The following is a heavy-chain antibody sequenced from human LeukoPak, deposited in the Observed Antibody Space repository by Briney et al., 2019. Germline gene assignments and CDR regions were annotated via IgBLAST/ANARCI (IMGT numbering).Heavy chain of an antibody. V-gene: IGHV3-23*01. CDR3: AKANWVSNADAVW. D-gene: IGHD1-1*01. J-gene: IGHJ4*02. Sequence: GGSLRLSCAASGFSFSSYAMSWVRQAPARGQEWVSSTRGGGETFYADSVKGRFTLSRDDSRNTVYLQLNNLRVEDTAIYYCAKANWVSNADAVWWGQGTQVTVSS. CDR1: GFSFSSYA. CDR2: TRGGGET.